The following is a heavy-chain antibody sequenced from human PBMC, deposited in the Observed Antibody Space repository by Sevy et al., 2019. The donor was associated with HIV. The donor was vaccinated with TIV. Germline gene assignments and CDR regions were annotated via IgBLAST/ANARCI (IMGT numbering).Heavy chain of an antibody. V-gene: IGHV3-23*01. CDR3: AREGCTKPHDY. Sequence: GGSLRLSCAASGFTFSKYSMSWVRQPPGKGLEWVSTLSFGCGEINYADSVKGRFTISRDNSKSSVYLQMNDLRPEDKGVYYCAREGCTKPHDYWGQGTLVTVSS. D-gene: IGHD2-8*01. CDR2: LSFGCGEI. CDR1: GFTFSKYS. J-gene: IGHJ4*02.